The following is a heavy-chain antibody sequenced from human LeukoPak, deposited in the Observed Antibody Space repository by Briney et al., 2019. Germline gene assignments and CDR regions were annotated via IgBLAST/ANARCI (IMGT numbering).Heavy chain of an antibody. D-gene: IGHD6-19*01. J-gene: IGHJ4*02. V-gene: IGHV3-21*04. CDR1: GFTFSSYS. CDR3: AKDLSVAVAGDY. CDR2: ISSSSSYI. Sequence: PGGSLRLSCAASGFTFSSYSMNWVRQAPGKGLEWVSSISSSSSYICYADSVKGRFTISRDNAKNSLYLQMNSLRAEETAVYYCAKDLSVAVAGDYWGQGTLVTVSS.